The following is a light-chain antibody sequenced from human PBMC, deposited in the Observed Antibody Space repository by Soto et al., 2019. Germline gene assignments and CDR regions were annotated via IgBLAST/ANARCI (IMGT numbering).Light chain of an antibody. CDR3: QQYHLWPLT. Sequence: EIVLTQSPATLSLSPGERATLSCRASQSVSSYLAWYQQKPGQAPRLLIYDASNRATGIPARVGGSGSGTEFTLSISSLQSEDFAVYYCQQYHLWPLTLGQGTRLET. J-gene: IGKJ5*01. CDR2: DAS. V-gene: IGKV3-15*01. CDR1: QSVSSY.